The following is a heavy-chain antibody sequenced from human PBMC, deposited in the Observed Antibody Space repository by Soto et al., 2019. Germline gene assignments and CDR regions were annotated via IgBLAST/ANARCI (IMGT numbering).Heavy chain of an antibody. V-gene: IGHV4-31*03. J-gene: IGHJ3*02. Sequence: QVQLQESGPGLVKPSQTLSLTCTVSGGSISSGGYYWSWIRQHPGKGLEWIGYIYYSGSTYYNPSLKSRVTISVDTSKNQFSLKLSSVTAADTAVYYCAREPIVVVTNDAFDIWGQGTMVTVSS. CDR1: GGSISSGGYY. CDR3: AREPIVVVTNDAFDI. CDR2: IYYSGST. D-gene: IGHD3-22*01.